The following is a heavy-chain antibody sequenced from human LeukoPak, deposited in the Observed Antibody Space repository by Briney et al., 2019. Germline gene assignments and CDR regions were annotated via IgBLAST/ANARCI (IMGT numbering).Heavy chain of an antibody. D-gene: IGHD3-10*01. CDR3: ARSGTMVRGVIITFWFDP. CDR1: GFTFSSYE. CDR2: ISSSGSTI. V-gene: IGHV3-48*03. J-gene: IGHJ5*02. Sequence: PGGSLRLSCAASGFTFSSYEMNWVRQAPGKGLEWVSYISSSGSTIYYADSVKGRFTISRDNAKNSLYLQMNSLRAEDTAVYYCARSGTMVRGVIITFWFDPWGQGTLVTVSS.